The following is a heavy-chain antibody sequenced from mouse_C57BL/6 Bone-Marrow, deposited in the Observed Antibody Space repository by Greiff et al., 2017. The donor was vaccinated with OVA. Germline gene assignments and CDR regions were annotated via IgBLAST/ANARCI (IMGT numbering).Heavy chain of an antibody. J-gene: IGHJ3*01. V-gene: IGHV5-6*01. CDR1: GFTFSSYG. Sequence: DVHLVESGGDLVKPGGSLKLSCAASGFTFSSYGMSWVRQTPDKRLEWVATISSGGSYTYYPDSVKGRFTISRDNAKNTLYLQMSSLKSEDTAMYYCARDGEKAYWGQGTLVTVSA. CDR3: ARDGEKAY. CDR2: ISSGGSYT.